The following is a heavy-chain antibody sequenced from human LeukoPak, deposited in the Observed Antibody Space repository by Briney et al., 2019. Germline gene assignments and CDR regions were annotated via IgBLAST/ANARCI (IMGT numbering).Heavy chain of an antibody. CDR3: ARGRGMAVAGTFKPHFDY. V-gene: IGHV4-34*01. D-gene: IGHD6-19*01. CDR1: GGSFSGYY. CDR2: INHSGST. J-gene: IGHJ4*02. Sequence: PSETLSLTCAVYGGSFSGYYWSWIRQPPGKGLEWIGEINHSGSTNYNPSLKSRVTISVDTSKNQFSLKLSSVTAADTAVYYCARGRGMAVAGTFKPHFDYWGQGTLVTVSS.